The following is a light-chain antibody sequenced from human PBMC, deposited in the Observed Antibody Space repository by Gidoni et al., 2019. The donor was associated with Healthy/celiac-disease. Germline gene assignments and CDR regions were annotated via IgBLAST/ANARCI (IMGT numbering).Light chain of an antibody. CDR1: QSVSSN. CDR2: GAS. Sequence: EIVMTQSPATLSVSPGERATLSCRASQSVSSNLAWYPQKPGQAPRLLIYGASTRATGIPARFSGSGSGTEFTLTISSLQSEDFAVYYCQQDNNWPPMGAFGPGTKVDIK. CDR3: QQDNNWPPMGA. V-gene: IGKV3-15*01. J-gene: IGKJ3*01.